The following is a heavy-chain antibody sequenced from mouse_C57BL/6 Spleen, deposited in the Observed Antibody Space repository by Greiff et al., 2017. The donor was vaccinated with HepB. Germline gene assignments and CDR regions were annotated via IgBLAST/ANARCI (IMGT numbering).Heavy chain of an antibody. CDR3: ARDQGGRYYGSSPWYFDV. Sequence: EVKLVESGGGLVKPGGSLKLSCAASGFTFSSYAMSWVRQTPEKRLEWVATISDGGSYTYYPDNVKGRFTISRDNAKNNQYLQMSHLKSEDTAMYYCARDQGGRYYGSSPWYFDVWGTGTTVTVSS. V-gene: IGHV5-4*01. J-gene: IGHJ1*03. CDR2: ISDGGSYT. D-gene: IGHD1-1*01. CDR1: GFTFSSYA.